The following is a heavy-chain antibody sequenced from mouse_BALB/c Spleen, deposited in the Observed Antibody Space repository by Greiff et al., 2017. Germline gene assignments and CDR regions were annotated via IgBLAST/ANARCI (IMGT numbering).Heavy chain of an antibody. V-gene: IGHV1S41*01. CDR1: GYTFTSYW. CDR2: ITPGSGST. J-gene: IGHJ4*01. Sequence: DLVKPGASVKLSCKASGYTFTSYWINWIKQRPGQGLEWIGRITPGSGSTYYNEMFKGKATLTVDTSSSTAYIQLSSLSSEDSAVYFCAHDGYYVAMDYWGQGTSVTVSS. CDR3: AHDGYYVAMDY. D-gene: IGHD2-3*01.